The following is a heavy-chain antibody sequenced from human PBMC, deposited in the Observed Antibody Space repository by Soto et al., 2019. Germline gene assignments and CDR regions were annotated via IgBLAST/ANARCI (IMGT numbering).Heavy chain of an antibody. Sequence: SETLSLTCTVSGGSISSSSYYWGWIRQPPGKGLEWIGSIYYSGSTYYNPSLKSRVTISVDTSKNQFSLKLSSVTAADTAVYYCARRPALRFLEWLGGFQHWGQGTLVTVSS. J-gene: IGHJ1*01. CDR2: IYYSGST. CDR3: ARRPALRFLEWLGGFQH. CDR1: GGSISSSSYY. V-gene: IGHV4-39*01. D-gene: IGHD3-3*01.